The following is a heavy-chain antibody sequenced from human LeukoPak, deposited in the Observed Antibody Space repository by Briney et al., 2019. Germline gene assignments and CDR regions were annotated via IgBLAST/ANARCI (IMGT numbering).Heavy chain of an antibody. CDR2: IYYSGST. J-gene: IGHJ5*02. CDR3: ARHPIVVVPAATNWFDP. CDR1: GGSISSYY. Sequence: SETLSLTCTVSGGSISSYYWSWIRQPPGKGLEWIGYIYYSGSTNYNPSLKSRVTISVDTSKNQFSLKLSSVTAADTAVYYCARHPIVVVPAATNWFDPWGQGTLVTVSS. D-gene: IGHD2-2*01. V-gene: IGHV4-59*08.